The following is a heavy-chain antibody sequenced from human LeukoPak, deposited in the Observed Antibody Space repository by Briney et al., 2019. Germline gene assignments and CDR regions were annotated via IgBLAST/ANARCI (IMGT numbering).Heavy chain of an antibody. D-gene: IGHD3-3*01. Sequence: PSETLSLTCTVSRGSISSYYWSWIRQPPGKGLEWIGYIYYSGSTNYNPSLKSRVTISVDTSKNQFSLKLSSVTAADTAVYYCARSAAYYDFWSGYRLNWFDPWGQGTLVTVSS. CDR1: RGSISSYY. CDR2: IYYSGST. J-gene: IGHJ5*02. V-gene: IGHV4-59*01. CDR3: ARSAAYYDFWSGYRLNWFDP.